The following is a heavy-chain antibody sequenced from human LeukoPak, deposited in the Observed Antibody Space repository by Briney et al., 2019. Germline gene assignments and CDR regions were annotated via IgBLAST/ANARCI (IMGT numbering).Heavy chain of an antibody. V-gene: IGHV3-23*01. J-gene: IGHJ4*02. D-gene: IGHD6-19*01. CDR1: GFTFSSYA. CDR2: ISGGGGST. CDR3: GLVVAGYYFDY. Sequence: GGSLRLSCTASGFTFSSYAMSWFRQPPGKGLEWVSAISGGGGSTYYADSVKGRFTISRDNSKNTLYLQMDSLSAEDTAVYYCGLVVAGYYFDYWGEGTLVTVSS.